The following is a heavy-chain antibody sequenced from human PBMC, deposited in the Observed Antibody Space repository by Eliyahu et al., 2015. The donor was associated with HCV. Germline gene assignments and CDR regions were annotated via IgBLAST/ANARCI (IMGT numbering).Heavy chain of an antibody. D-gene: IGHD7-27*01. Sequence: EVQLVDSGGNLVQPGGSLRLSCAASGFTISSQWMSWVRQAPGKGLEWVANINPDGSQKLYVDSVEGRFTIARDNAKNSLYLQMNSLRPEDTAVYFCLREGAGDWGDYWGQGTLVTVSS. J-gene: IGHJ4*02. CDR1: GFTISSQW. V-gene: IGHV3-7*01. CDR2: INPDGSQK. CDR3: LREGAGDWGDY.